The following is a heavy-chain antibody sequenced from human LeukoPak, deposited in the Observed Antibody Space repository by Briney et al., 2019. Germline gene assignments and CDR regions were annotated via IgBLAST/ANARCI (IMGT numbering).Heavy chain of an antibody. J-gene: IGHJ4*02. CDR3: ARVRMNSYYDSSGPLDY. V-gene: IGHV4-30-4*01. D-gene: IGHD3-22*01. CDR2: IYYSGST. Sequence: PSETLSLTCTDSGGSISSTDYYWSWIRQPPGKGLEWIGYIYYSGSTYYNPSLKSRVTISVDTSKNQFSLKLSSVTAADTAVYYCARVRMNSYYDSSGPLDYWGQGTLVTVSS. CDR1: GGSISSTDYY.